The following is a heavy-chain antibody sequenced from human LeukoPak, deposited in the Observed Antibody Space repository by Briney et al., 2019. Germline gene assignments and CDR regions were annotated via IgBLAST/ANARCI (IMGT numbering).Heavy chain of an antibody. D-gene: IGHD1/OR15-1a*01. CDR1: GGSISSGDYY. CDR3: AREGTNSAFDI. J-gene: IGHJ3*02. CDR2: IYYSGST. V-gene: IGHV4-30-4*01. Sequence: SETLSLTCTVSGGSISSGDYYWSWLRQPPGKGLEWIGYIYYSGSTYHNPSLKSRVTISVDTSKNQFSLKLSSVTAADTAVYYCAREGTNSAFDIWGQGTMGTVSS.